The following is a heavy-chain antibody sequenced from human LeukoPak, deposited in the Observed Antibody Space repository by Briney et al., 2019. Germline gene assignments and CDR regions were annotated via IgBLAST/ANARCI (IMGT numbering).Heavy chain of an antibody. CDR1: GFTFSSYS. Sequence: GGSLRLSCAASGFTFSSYSMNWVRQAPGKGLEWVSSISSSSSYIYYADSVKGRFTISRDNAKNSLYLQMNSLRAEDTAVYYCARGEYQLLPSSDYWGQGTLVTVSS. CDR2: ISSSSSYI. J-gene: IGHJ4*02. D-gene: IGHD2-2*01. CDR3: ARGEYQLLPSSDY. V-gene: IGHV3-21*01.